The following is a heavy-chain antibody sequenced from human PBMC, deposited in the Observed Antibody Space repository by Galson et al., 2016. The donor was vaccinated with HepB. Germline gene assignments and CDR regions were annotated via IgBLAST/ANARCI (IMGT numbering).Heavy chain of an antibody. CDR3: ATSLRVTDYIGGSYRYGNWYFDL. V-gene: IGHV1-2*06. J-gene: IGHJ2*01. D-gene: IGHD3-16*02. Sequence: SVKVSCKASGYTFTGYYMHWVRQAPGQGLEWMGRINPNSGGTNYAQKFQGRVTMTRDTSISTAYMELSRLRSDDTAVYYCATSLRVTDYIGGSYRYGNWYFDLWGRGTLVTVSS. CDR1: GYTFTGYY. CDR2: INPNSGGT.